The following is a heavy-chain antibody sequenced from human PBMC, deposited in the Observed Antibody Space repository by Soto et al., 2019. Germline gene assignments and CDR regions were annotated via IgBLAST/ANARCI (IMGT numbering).Heavy chain of an antibody. V-gene: IGHV3-23*01. Sequence: GGSLRLSCAASGFTFTNYVMIWVRQAPGKGQEWVAAISVSGGSTFYADSVKGRFIISRDNSKNTLSLQMISLRAEDSAMYYCVRGDYFGTTGPFSDAYEIWGQRTLVTV. CDR1: GFTFTNYV. CDR2: ISVSGGST. J-gene: IGHJ3*02. D-gene: IGHD1-1*01. CDR3: VRGDYFGTTGPFSDAYEI.